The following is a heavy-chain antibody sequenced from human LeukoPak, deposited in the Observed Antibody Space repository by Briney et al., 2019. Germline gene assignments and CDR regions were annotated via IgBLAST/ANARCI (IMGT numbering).Heavy chain of an antibody. CDR3: ARGRDYYDSSGYYCFDY. CDR1: GGSISSSSYY. Sequence: SETLSLTCTVSGGSISSSSYYWGWIRQPPGKGLEWIGSIYYSGSTYYNPSLKSRVTISVDTSKNQFSLKLSSVTAADTAVYYCARGRDYYDSSGYYCFDYWGQGTLVTVSS. J-gene: IGHJ4*02. CDR2: IYYSGST. V-gene: IGHV4-39*07. D-gene: IGHD3-22*01.